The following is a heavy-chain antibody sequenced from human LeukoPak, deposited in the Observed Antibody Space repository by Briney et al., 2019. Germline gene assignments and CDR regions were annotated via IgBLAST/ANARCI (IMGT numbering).Heavy chain of an antibody. V-gene: IGHV3-15*01. CDR2: IKSKTDGGTT. CDR3: TTVTISYYYYMDV. J-gene: IGHJ6*03. CDR1: GFTFSNAW. D-gene: IGHD3-3*01. Sequence: PGGSLRLSCAASGFTFSNAWMSWVRQAPGKGLEWVGRIKSKTDGGTTDYAAPVKGRFTISRDDSKNTLYLQMNSLKTEDTAVYYCTTVTISYYYYMDVWGKGTTVTVSS.